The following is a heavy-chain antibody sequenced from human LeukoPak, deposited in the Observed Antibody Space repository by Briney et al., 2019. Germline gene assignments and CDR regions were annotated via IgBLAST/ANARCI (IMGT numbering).Heavy chain of an antibody. CDR2: IYHSGST. V-gene: IGHV4-30-2*01. J-gene: IGHJ4*02. CDR3: ARVSAVVPAAIGY. Sequence: PSETLSLTCTVSGGSISSGGYYWSWIRQPPGKGLEWIGYIYHSGSTYYNPSLKSRVTISVDRSKNQFSLKLNSVTAADTAVYYCARVSAVVPAAIGYWGQGTLVTVSS. CDR1: GGSISSGGYY. D-gene: IGHD2-2*01.